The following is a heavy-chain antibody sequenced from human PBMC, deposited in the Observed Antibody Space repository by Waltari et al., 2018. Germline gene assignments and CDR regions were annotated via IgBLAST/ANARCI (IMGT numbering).Heavy chain of an antibody. Sequence: QVQLQESGPGLVKPSETLSLTCAVSGYSISSGYYLGWLRQPPGKGLEWIGSLDHSGSTYYNPSLKSRVTISVDTSKNQFSLKRSSVTAADTAVYYCARLVGNIVVVIDYWGQGTLVTVSS. D-gene: IGHD2-21*01. J-gene: IGHJ4*02. CDR2: LDHSGST. V-gene: IGHV4-38-2*01. CDR1: GYSISSGYY. CDR3: ARLVGNIVVVIDY.